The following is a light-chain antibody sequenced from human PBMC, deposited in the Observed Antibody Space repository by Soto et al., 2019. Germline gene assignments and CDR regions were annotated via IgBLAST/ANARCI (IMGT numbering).Light chain of an antibody. CDR1: QSVSNY. Sequence: EIVLTQPLATLSLYPGERATISCRASQSVSNYFAWYQQKPGQAPRLLIYDASKRATGIPARFSGSGSGTDFTLTISSLFPYYFAVYYCQQPSDSPPTFGQGT. V-gene: IGKV3-11*01. J-gene: IGKJ1*01. CDR2: DAS. CDR3: QQPSDSPPT.